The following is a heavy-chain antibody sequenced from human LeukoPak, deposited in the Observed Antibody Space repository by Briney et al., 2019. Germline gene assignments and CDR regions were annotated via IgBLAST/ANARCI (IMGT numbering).Heavy chain of an antibody. CDR2: IYYSGST. V-gene: IGHV4-59*08. CDR3: ARHLKYGSGSHKSYYFDY. Sequence: SETLSLTCTVSGGSISSYYWSWIRQPPGKGLKCIGYIYYSGSTNYNPSLKSRVTISVDTSKNQFSLKLSSVTAADTAVYYCARHLKYGSGSHKSYYFDYWGQGTLVTVSS. J-gene: IGHJ4*02. D-gene: IGHD3-10*01. CDR1: GGSISSYY.